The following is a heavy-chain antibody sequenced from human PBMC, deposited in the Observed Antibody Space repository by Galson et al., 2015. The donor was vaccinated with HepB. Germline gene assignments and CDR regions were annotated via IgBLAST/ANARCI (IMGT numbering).Heavy chain of an antibody. CDR1: GYTFTSYA. CDR3: ARVIGDSSGYYHVLGWFDP. Sequence: SVKVSCKASGYTFTSYAMHWVRQAPGQRLEWMGWINAGNGNTKYSRKFQGRVTITRDTSASTAYMELSSLRSEDTAVYYCARVIGDSSGYYHVLGWFDPWGQGTLVTVSS. V-gene: IGHV1-3*01. D-gene: IGHD3-22*01. J-gene: IGHJ5*02. CDR2: INAGNGNT.